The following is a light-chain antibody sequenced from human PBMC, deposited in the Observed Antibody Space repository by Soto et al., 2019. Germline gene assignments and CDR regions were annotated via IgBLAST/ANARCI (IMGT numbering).Light chain of an antibody. V-gene: IGKV1-39*01. CDR1: QSIHRY. J-gene: IGKJ5*01. CDR2: AAS. CDR3: QQSYNTPIT. Sequence: DIQMTPSPSSLSASVGDSVTITCRASQSIHRYLNWYQQKPGKAPKLLIYAASSLQSGVPSRFSGSGSGTDFTLTISSLQPEDFATYYCQQSYNTPITFGQGTRLEIK.